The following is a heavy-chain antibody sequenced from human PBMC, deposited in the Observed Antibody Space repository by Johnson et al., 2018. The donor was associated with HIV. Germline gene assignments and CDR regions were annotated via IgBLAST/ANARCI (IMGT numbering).Heavy chain of an antibody. Sequence: VQLVESGGGLVQPGGSLRLSCVASGFTFTNYWMHWVRQAPGKGLVWVSCVNSDGRRTPYAASVQGRFTISRDNAKNSLYLQMNSLRAEDTALYYCARVRTAAGFDAFDIWGQGTMVTVSS. V-gene: IGHV3-74*01. CDR3: ARVRTAAGFDAFDI. CDR2: VNSDGRRT. J-gene: IGHJ3*02. CDR1: GFTFTNYW. D-gene: IGHD6-13*01.